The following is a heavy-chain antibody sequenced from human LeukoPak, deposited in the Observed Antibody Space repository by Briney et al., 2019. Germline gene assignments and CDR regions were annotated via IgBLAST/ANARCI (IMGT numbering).Heavy chain of an antibody. Sequence: ASVKVSCKTSGYRFNAYGISWVRQAPGQGLEWMGWINPNSGGTNYAQRFQGRVTMTRDTSIGTAYMELSRLRSDDTAVYYCVRETVVVPAARGWFDPWGQGTLVTVSS. D-gene: IGHD2-2*01. CDR1: GYRFNAYG. V-gene: IGHV1-2*02. J-gene: IGHJ5*02. CDR2: INPNSGGT. CDR3: VRETVVVPAARGWFDP.